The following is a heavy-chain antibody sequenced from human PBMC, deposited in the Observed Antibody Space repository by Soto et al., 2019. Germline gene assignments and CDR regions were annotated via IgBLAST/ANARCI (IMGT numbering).Heavy chain of an antibody. V-gene: IGHV3-74*01. CDR2: SNPDGSST. CDR1: GFSISRNW. Sequence: EVQLVESGGGLVQPGGSLTVSCVVSGFSISRNWMDWVRQAPGKGLMWVSRSNPDGSSTTHADSVRGRFTISRDNAKNTLYLQMNSLRAEDTAVYYCARDRGWQQLADWGQGTLVTVSS. D-gene: IGHD6-13*01. J-gene: IGHJ4*02. CDR3: ARDRGWQQLAD.